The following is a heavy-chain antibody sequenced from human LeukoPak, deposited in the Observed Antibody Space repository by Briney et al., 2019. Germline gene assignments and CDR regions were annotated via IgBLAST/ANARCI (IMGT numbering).Heavy chain of an antibody. V-gene: IGHV3-30-3*01. CDR2: ISYDGSNK. CDR1: GFTFSSYA. Sequence: GRSLRLSCAASGFTFSSYAMHWVRQAPGKGLEWVAVISYDGSNKYYADSVKGRFTISRDNSKNTLYLQMNSLRAEDTAVYYCARDLWVGVVASRVVSFWGQGTLVTVSS. D-gene: IGHD4-23*01. J-gene: IGHJ1*01. CDR3: ARDLWVGVVASRVVSF.